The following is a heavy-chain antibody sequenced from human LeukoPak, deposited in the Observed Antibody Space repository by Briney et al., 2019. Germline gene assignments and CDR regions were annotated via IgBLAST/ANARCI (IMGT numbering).Heavy chain of an antibody. CDR2: IYPGDSDT. V-gene: IGHV5-51*01. D-gene: IGHD3-22*01. Sequence: SGESLKISCKGSGYSFTSYWIGWVRQMPGKGLEWMGIIYPGDSDTRYSPSFQGQVTISADKSISTAYLQWSSLKASDSAMFYCARFADSSGYYLDYWGQGTLVTVSS. CDR3: ARFADSSGYYLDY. J-gene: IGHJ4*02. CDR1: GYSFTSYW.